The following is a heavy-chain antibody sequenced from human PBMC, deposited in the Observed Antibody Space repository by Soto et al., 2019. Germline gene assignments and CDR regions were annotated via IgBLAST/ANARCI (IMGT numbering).Heavy chain of an antibody. D-gene: IGHD6-6*01. CDR1: GFTFRSYW. Sequence: ELQLVESGGGLVQPGGSLRLSCAASGFTFRSYWMSWVRQAPGKGLEWVANIKPDGTEKYHEDSLKGRFTISRDNAKNSLYLQMNSLRAEDTAVYFCARDGTDGAYIGARPYYFDFWGQGALVTVSS. CDR3: ARDGTDGAYIGARPYYFDF. V-gene: IGHV3-7*05. J-gene: IGHJ4*02. CDR2: IKPDGTEK.